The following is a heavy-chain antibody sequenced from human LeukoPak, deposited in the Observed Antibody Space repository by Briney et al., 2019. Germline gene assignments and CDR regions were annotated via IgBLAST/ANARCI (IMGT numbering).Heavy chain of an antibody. J-gene: IGHJ5*02. CDR3: AKDRREEAGYNWFDP. CDR2: IYSGGST. V-gene: IGHV3-53*01. CDR1: GFTVSNNY. D-gene: IGHD6-19*01. Sequence: GGSLRLSCAASGFTVSNNYMSWVRQAPGKGLEWVALIYSGGSTYYADSVKGRFTISRDNSKNALYLRMNSLRAEDTAVYYCAKDRREEAGYNWFDPWGQEPWSPSPQ.